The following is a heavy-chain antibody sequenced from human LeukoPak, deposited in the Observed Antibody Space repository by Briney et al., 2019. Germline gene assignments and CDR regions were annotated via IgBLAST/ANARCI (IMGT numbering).Heavy chain of an antibody. J-gene: IGHJ5*02. CDR3: ARAYSSSWYWFDP. Sequence: SETLSLTCTVSGGSISSYYWSWIRQPPGKGLEWIGYIYYSGSTNYNPSLKSRVTISVDTSKNQYSLKLSSVTAADTAVYYCARAYSSSWYWFDPWGQGTLVTVSS. CDR2: IYYSGST. V-gene: IGHV4-59*08. D-gene: IGHD6-13*01. CDR1: GGSISSYY.